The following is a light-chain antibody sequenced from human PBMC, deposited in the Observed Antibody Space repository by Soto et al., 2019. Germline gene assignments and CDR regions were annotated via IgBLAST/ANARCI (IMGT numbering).Light chain of an antibody. CDR2: EVS. Sequence: QSALTQPASVSGSPGQSITISCTGTSSDVGGYNYVSWYQQHPGKAPKLLIYEVSNRPSGVSNRFSASKSGNTASLSISGLQAEDEADYYCTSYTSSNTFDVFGTGTKVTVL. CDR1: SSDVGGYNY. J-gene: IGLJ1*01. CDR3: TSYTSSNTFDV. V-gene: IGLV2-14*01.